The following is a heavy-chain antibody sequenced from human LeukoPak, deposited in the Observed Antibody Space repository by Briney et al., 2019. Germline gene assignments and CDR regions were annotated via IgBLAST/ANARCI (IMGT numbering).Heavy chain of an antibody. D-gene: IGHD1/OR15-1a*01. V-gene: IGHV3-48*01. Sequence: GGSLRLSCAASGFTFSSYSMNWVRQAPGKGLEWVSYITSSSSTIYYADSVKGRFTISRDNAKNMLFLQMNSLRAEDSAVYYCAKVERTGTRYNWFDPWGQGTLVTVS. CDR2: ITSSSSTI. J-gene: IGHJ5*02. CDR3: AKVERTGTRYNWFDP. CDR1: GFTFSSYS.